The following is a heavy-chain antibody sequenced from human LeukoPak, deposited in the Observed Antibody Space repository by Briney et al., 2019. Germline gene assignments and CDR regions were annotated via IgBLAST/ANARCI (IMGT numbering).Heavy chain of an antibody. V-gene: IGHV1-18*04. CDR1: GYTFTSYY. D-gene: IGHD1-1*01. Sequence: ASVKVSCKASGYTFTSYYMHWVRQAPGQGLEWMGWISAYNGNTNYAQKLQGRVTMTTDTSTSTAYMELRSLRSDDTAVYYCAREPNWNDEKTFDYWGQGTLVTVSS. J-gene: IGHJ4*02. CDR3: AREPNWNDEKTFDY. CDR2: ISAYNGNT.